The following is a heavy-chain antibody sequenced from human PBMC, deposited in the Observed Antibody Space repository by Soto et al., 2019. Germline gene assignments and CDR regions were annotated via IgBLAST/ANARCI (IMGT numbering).Heavy chain of an antibody. CDR1: GGSVSNNSYY. J-gene: IGHJ4*02. CDR2: VYYSGSA. CDR3: ARRPLVRGIIPYYFDY. V-gene: IGHV4-39*02. D-gene: IGHD3-10*01. Sequence: QLQLLESGPGLVKPSETLSLTCTVSGGSVSNNSYYWGWIRQPPGKRLEWIGSVYYSGSAYYKPSLKSRLTISVDTSMNHFSLKLSSVTAADTAIYYCARRPLVRGIIPYYFDYWGQGTPVTVSS.